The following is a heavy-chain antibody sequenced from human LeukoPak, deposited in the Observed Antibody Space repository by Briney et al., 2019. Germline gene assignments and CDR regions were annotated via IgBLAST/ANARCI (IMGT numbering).Heavy chain of an antibody. CDR2: ISSSSSYI. J-gene: IGHJ3*02. D-gene: IGHD1-1*01. CDR1: GFTFSSYS. V-gene: IGHV3-21*01. Sequence: GGSLRLSCAASGFTFSSYSMNWVRQAPGKGLEWVSSISSSSSYIYYADSVKGRFTISRDNAKNSLYLQMNSLRAEDTAVYYCARELESDAFDIWGQGTMVTVSS. CDR3: ARELESDAFDI.